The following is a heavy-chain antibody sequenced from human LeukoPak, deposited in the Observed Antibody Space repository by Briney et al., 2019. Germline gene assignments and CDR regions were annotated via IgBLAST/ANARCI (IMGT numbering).Heavy chain of an antibody. J-gene: IGHJ6*03. CDR1: GGSFSGYY. V-gene: IGHV4-34*01. Sequence: SETLSLTCAVYGGSFSGYYWSWIRQPPGKGLEWIGEINHSGSTNYNPSLKSRVTISVDASKNQFSLKLSSVTAADTAVYYCARSEYNWNYLNYYYYYMDVWGKGTTVTVSS. D-gene: IGHD1-7*01. CDR3: ARSEYNWNYLNYYYYYMDV. CDR2: INHSGST.